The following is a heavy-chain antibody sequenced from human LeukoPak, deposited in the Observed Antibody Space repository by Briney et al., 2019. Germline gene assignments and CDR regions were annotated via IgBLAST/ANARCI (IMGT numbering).Heavy chain of an antibody. CDR3: AKDRSSHYYDSSGYTFDY. V-gene: IGHV3-23*01. J-gene: IGHJ4*02. D-gene: IGHD3-22*01. CDR1: GFTFSSYA. Sequence: GGSLRLSCAASGFTFSSYAMSWVRQAPGKGLEWVSAISGSGGSTYYADSVKGRFTISRDNSKNTLYLQMNSLRAEDTAVYYCAKDRSSHYYDSSGYTFDYWGQGTLVTVSS. CDR2: ISGSGGST.